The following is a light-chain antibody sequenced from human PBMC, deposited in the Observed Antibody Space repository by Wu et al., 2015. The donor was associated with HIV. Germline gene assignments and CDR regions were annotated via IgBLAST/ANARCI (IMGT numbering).Light chain of an antibody. V-gene: IGKV3-20*01. CDR3: QQYGSSPTT. CDR2: GAS. J-gene: IGKJ1*01. CDR1: QSVSSSY. Sequence: EIVLTQSPGTLSLSPGERATLSCRASQSVSSSYLAWYQQKPGQAPRLLIYGASSRATGIPDRFSGSGSGTDFTLTISRLEPEDFAVYYCQQYGSSPTTFGRRDQGGNQ.